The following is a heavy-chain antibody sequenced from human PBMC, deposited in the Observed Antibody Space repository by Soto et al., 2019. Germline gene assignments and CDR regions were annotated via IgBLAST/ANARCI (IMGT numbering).Heavy chain of an antibody. D-gene: IGHD3-3*01. CDR2: IKSKTDGGTT. V-gene: IGHV3-15*01. CDR3: TTDDAPYYDFWSGYPVLDYYYGMDV. CDR1: GFTFSNAW. J-gene: IGHJ6*02. Sequence: VGSLRLSCAASGFTFSNAWMNWVRQARGKGLEWVGRIKSKTDGGTTDYAAPVKGRFTISRDDSKNTLYLQMNSLKTEDTAVYYCTTDDAPYYDFWSGYPVLDYYYGMDVWGQGTTVTVSS.